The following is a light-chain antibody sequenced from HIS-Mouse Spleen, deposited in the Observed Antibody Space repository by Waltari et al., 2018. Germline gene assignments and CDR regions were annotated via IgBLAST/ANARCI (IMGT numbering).Light chain of an antibody. Sequence: SYELTPPPSVSVSPVQTARITCSGDAVPKNYAYWYQQKSGQAPVLVIYEDSKRPSGIPERFSGSSSGTMATLTISGAQVEDEADYYCYSTDSSGNHRVFGGGTKLTVL. CDR2: EDS. V-gene: IGLV3-10*01. J-gene: IGLJ2*01. CDR3: YSTDSSGNHRV. CDR1: AVPKNY.